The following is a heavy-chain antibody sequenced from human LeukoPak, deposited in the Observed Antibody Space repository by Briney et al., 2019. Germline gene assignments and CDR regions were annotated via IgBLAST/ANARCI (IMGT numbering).Heavy chain of an antibody. D-gene: IGHD5-24*01. CDR2: INWKTGNG. V-gene: IGHV3-9*01. CDR3: TRRAARWQFDL. J-gene: IGHJ2*01. Sequence: GGSLRLSCAVSGFNFDDYAMHWVRHAPGRGLEWVPGINWKTGNGIYADSVKGRFTISRDNAKNYLYLQMSSLRAEDTALYYCTRRAARWQFDLWGRGTLLTVSS. CDR1: GFNFDDYA.